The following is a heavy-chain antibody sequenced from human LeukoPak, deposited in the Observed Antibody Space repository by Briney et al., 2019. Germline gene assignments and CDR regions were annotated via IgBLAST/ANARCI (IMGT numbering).Heavy chain of an antibody. CDR3: ARGTAMVKNYFDY. CDR2: ISSSSSYI. V-gene: IGHV3-21*01. CDR1: XXTFSSYS. Sequence: GGSLRLSCAASXXTFSSYSMNWVRQAPXXXXXXXSSISSSSSYIYYADSVKGRFTISRDNAKNSLYLQMNSLRAEDTAVYYCARGTAMVKNYFDYWGQGTLVTVSS. D-gene: IGHD5-18*01. J-gene: IGHJ4*02.